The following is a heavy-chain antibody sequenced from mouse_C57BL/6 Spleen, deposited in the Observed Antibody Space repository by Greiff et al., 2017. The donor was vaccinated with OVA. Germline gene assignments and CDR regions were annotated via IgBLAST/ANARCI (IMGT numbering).Heavy chain of an antibody. Sequence: EVQLQQSGPGLVKPSQSLSLTCSVTGYSITSGYYWNWLRQFPGNKLEWMGYISYDGSNNYNPSLKNRISITRDTSKNQFFLKLNSVTTEDTATYYCARDLPDYAMDYWGQGTSVTVSS. CDR1: GYSITSGYY. V-gene: IGHV3-6*01. J-gene: IGHJ4*01. CDR3: ARDLPDYAMDY. CDR2: ISYDGSN. D-gene: IGHD2-1*01.